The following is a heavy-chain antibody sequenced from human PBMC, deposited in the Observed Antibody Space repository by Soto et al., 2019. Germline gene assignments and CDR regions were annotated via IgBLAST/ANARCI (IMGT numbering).Heavy chain of an antibody. CDR1: GFTFSSYS. J-gene: IGHJ6*02. Sequence: PGGSLTLSCAASGFTFSSYSMNWVRQAPGKGLEWVSSISSSSYIYYADSVKGRFTISRDNAKNSLYLQMNSLRAEDTAVYYCARGDVVVPAASGYYYYGMDVWGQGTTVTVSS. D-gene: IGHD2-2*01. CDR3: ARGDVVVPAASGYYYYGMDV. V-gene: IGHV3-21*01. CDR2: ISSSSYI.